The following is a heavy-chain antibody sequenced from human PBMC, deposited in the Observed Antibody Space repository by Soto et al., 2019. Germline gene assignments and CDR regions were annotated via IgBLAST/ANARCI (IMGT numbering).Heavy chain of an antibody. D-gene: IGHD5-18*01. CDR1: AYTFTTYG. Sequence: QVQLVQSGLEVKKPGASVKVSCKASAYTFTTYGISWVRQAPGQGLEWMGWISGYNGQTNYAQKFRGRVTITTDTSTSTAYMELRSLGSDDTAMYYCARDGRKQLWAEGLNSMDVWGQGTTVTVSS. CDR2: ISGYNGQT. J-gene: IGHJ6*02. CDR3: ARDGRKQLWAEGLNSMDV. V-gene: IGHV1-18*01.